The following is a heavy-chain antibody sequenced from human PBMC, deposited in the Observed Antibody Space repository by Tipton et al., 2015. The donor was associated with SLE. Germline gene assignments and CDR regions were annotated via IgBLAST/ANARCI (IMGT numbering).Heavy chain of an antibody. CDR1: GGSISSGGYS. Sequence: GLVKPLETLSLTCTVSGGSISSGGYSWSWIRQPPGKGLEWIGYIYHSGSTYYNPSLKSRVTISVDRSKNQFSLKLSSVTAADTAVYYCSRHRYGDYYFDYWGQGTLVTVSS. CDR2: IYHSGST. V-gene: IGHV4-30-2*01. J-gene: IGHJ4*02. CDR3: SRHRYGDYYFDY. D-gene: IGHD4-17*01.